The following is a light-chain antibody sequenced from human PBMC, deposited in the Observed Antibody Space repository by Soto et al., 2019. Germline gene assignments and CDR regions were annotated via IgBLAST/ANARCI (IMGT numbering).Light chain of an antibody. CDR1: SGHSTYI. V-gene: IGLV4-60*02. J-gene: IGLJ2*01. CDR2: LEGSGSY. CDR3: ETWDTSVVV. Sequence: QPVLTQSSSASASLGSSVKLTCTLSSGHSTYIIAWHQQQPGKAPRYLMKLEGSGSYNKGSGIPDRFSGSSSGADRYLTISILQFEDEADYYCETWDTSVVVFGGGTKLTVL.